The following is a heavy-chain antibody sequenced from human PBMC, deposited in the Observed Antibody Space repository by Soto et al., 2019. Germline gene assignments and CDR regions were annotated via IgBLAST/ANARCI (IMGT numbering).Heavy chain of an antibody. D-gene: IGHD3-22*01. J-gene: IGHJ4*02. CDR2: ISSSDSI. CDR1: GFTFSDYY. V-gene: IGHV3-11*01. CDR3: ARDLGYYDSSGYFDY. Sequence: GGSLRLSCAASGFTFSDYYMSWIRQAPGKGLEWVSYISSSDSIYYADSVKDRFTISRDNAKNSLYLQMNSLRAEDTAVYYCARDLGYYDSSGYFDYWGQGTLVTVSS.